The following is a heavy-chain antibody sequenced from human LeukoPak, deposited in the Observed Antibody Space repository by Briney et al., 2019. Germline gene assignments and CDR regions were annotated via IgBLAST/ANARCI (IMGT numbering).Heavy chain of an antibody. V-gene: IGHV4-59*01. CDR2: MYYSGST. Sequence: SETLSLTCPVSGGSISSYYWSWIRQPPGEGLEWIGYMYYSGSTYCNPSLKSRVTISVDTSKNQFSLRLRSVTAADTAVYYCARAYNDSRGPFLGWGPGTLVT. D-gene: IGHD3-22*01. J-gene: IGHJ4*02. CDR3: ARAYNDSRGPFLG. CDR1: GGSISSYY.